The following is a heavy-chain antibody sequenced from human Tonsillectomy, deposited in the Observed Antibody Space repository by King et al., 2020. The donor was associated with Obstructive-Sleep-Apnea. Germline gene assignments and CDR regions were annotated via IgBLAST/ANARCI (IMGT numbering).Heavy chain of an antibody. V-gene: IGHV1-2*04. Sequence: VQLVESGAEVKKPGASVKVSCKASGYTFTGYYMHWVRQAPGQGLEWMGWINPNSGGTNYAQKFQGWVTMTRDTSISTAYMELSRLRSDDTAVYYCARDPRRIAAAGTYFDYWGQGTLVTVSS. CDR2: INPNSGGT. CDR1: GYTFTGYY. CDR3: ARDPRRIAAAGTYFDY. D-gene: IGHD6-13*01. J-gene: IGHJ4*02.